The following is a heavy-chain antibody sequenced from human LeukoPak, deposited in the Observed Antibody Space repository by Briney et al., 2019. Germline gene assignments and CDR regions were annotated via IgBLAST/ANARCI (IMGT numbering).Heavy chain of an antibody. CDR1: GDSVSSNSAA. CDR3: ARGMEGLTTVTFYFDY. V-gene: IGHV6-1*01. Sequence: SQTLSLTCAISGDSVSSNSAAWNWIRQSPSRGLEWLGRTYYRSKWYNDYAVSVKSRITINPDTSKNQFSLKLSSVTAADTAVYYCARGMEGLTTVTFYFDYWGQGTLVTVSS. CDR2: TYYRSKWYN. D-gene: IGHD4-17*01. J-gene: IGHJ4*02.